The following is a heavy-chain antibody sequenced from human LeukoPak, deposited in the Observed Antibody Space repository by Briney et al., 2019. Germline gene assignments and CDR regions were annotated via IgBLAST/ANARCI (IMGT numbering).Heavy chain of an antibody. CDR1: GGSISSYY. V-gene: IGHV4-59*06. D-gene: IGHD2-2*01. CDR3: ARGYPSIPRYCSSTSCYSGNWFDP. Sequence: SETLSLTCTVSGGSISSYYWSWIRQHPGKGLEWIGYIYYSGSTYYNPSLKSRVTISVDTSKNQFSLKLSSVTAADTAVYYCARGYPSIPRYCSSTSCYSGNWFDPWGQGTLVTVSS. CDR2: IYYSGST. J-gene: IGHJ5*02.